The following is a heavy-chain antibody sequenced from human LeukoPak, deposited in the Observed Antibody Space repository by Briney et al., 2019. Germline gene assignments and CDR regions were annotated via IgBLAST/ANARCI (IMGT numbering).Heavy chain of an antibody. Sequence: GGTLRLSCAASGFTFSSYGMSWVRQAPGKGLEWVSAISGSGGSTYYADSVKGRFTISRDNSKNTLYLQMNSLRAEDTAVYYCASRWFGEPIDYWGQGTLVTVSS. CDR2: ISGSGGST. CDR3: ASRWFGEPIDY. V-gene: IGHV3-23*01. J-gene: IGHJ4*02. CDR1: GFTFSSYG. D-gene: IGHD3-10*01.